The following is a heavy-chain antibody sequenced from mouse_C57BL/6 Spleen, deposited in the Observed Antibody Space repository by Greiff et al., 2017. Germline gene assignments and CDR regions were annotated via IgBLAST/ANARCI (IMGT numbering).Heavy chain of an antibody. CDR2: IDPSDSYT. CDR3: ARRRSNYVPHWYFDV. D-gene: IGHD2-5*01. V-gene: IGHV1-69*01. J-gene: IGHJ1*03. CDR1: GYTFTSYW. Sequence: QVQLQQPGAELVMPGASVKLSCKASGYTFTSYWMHWVKQRPGQGLEWIGEIDPSDSYTNYNQKFKGKSTLTVDKSSSTAYMQLSSLTSEDSAVYYCARRRSNYVPHWYFDVWGTGTTVTVSS.